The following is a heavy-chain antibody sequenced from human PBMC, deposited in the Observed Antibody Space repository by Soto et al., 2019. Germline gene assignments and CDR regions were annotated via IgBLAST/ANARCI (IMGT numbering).Heavy chain of an antibody. CDR3: ATRVHGCDPGKYYDGMDV. J-gene: IGHJ6*02. CDR2: IYPGDSDT. CDR1: GYSFTSYW. Sequence: GESLNISCKGSGYSFTSYWIGWVRQMPGKGLEWMGIIYPGDSDTRYSPSFQGQVTISADKSISTAYLQWSSLKASDTAMYYCATRVHGCDPGKYYDGMDVWGQGTTVTVSS. D-gene: IGHD2-21*02. V-gene: IGHV5-51*01.